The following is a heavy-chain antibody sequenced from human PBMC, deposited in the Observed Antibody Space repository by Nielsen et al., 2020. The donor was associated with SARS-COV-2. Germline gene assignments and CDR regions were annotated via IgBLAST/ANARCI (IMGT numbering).Heavy chain of an antibody. CDR2: VSHSGSI. Sequence: SETLSLTCAVSGGSVSSNDWWTWVRQSPGKGLEWIGEVSHSGSINYNPPLKSRVTLSMDKSKRQFSLRLTSVSAADTAVYFCARGDLVVVPSPILGLGPFFYYFYLDVWGKGTTVIVSS. J-gene: IGHJ6*03. D-gene: IGHD2-2*01. CDR3: ARGDLVVVPSPILGLGPFFYYFYLDV. V-gene: IGHV4-4*02. CDR1: GGSVSSNDW.